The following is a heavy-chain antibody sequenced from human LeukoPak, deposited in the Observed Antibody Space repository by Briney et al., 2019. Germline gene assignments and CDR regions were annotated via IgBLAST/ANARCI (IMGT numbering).Heavy chain of an antibody. D-gene: IGHD1-26*01. CDR2: ISGSGGST. CDR3: ASGLLGVDAFDI. J-gene: IGHJ3*02. Sequence: GGSLRLSCAASGFTFSSYAMSWVRQAPGKGLEWVSAISGSGGSTYYADSVKGRFTISRDNAKNSLYLQMNSLRAEDTAVYYCASGLLGVDAFDIWGQGTMVTVSS. CDR1: GFTFSSYA. V-gene: IGHV3-23*01.